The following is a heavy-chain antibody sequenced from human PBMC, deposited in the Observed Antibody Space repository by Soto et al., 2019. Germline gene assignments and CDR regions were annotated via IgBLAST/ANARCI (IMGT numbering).Heavy chain of an antibody. CDR3: AKSPDSSGYYYREYFQY. D-gene: IGHD3-22*01. Sequence: GGSLRLSCAASGFTFSSYAMSWVRQAPGKGLEWVSAISGSGGSTYYADSVKGRFTISRDNSKNTLYLQMNSLRAEDTAVYYCAKSPDSSGYYYREYFQYWGQGTLVTVSS. J-gene: IGHJ1*01. V-gene: IGHV3-23*01. CDR2: ISGSGGST. CDR1: GFTFSSYA.